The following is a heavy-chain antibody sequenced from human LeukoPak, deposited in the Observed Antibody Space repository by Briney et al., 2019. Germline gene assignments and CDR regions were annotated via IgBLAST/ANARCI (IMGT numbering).Heavy chain of an antibody. V-gene: IGHV5-51*01. J-gene: IGHJ4*02. CDR3: ARHGLGSSWFGFDY. Sequence: PGESLKISCKGSGYTFTTYWIGWVRRMPGKGLEWVGIIYPGDSDPRYSPSFQGQVTISADKSISTAYLQWSSLKASDSAMYYCARHGLGSSWFGFDYWGQGTLVTVSS. CDR1: GYTFTTYW. D-gene: IGHD6-13*01. CDR2: IYPGDSDP.